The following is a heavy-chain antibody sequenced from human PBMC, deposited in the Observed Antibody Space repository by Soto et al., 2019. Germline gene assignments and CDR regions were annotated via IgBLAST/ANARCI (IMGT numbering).Heavy chain of an antibody. D-gene: IGHD3-22*01. J-gene: IGHJ3*02. V-gene: IGHV3-66*01. CDR3: AREWAYYYDSSGYNDAFDI. CDR2: IYSGGST. CDR1: GFTVSSNY. Sequence: EVPLVESGGGLVQPGGSLRLSCAASGFTVSSNYMSWVRQAPGKGLEWVSVIYSGGSTYYADSVKGRFTISRDNSKNTLYLQMNSLRGEDTAVYYCAREWAYYYDSSGYNDAFDIWGQGTMVTVSS.